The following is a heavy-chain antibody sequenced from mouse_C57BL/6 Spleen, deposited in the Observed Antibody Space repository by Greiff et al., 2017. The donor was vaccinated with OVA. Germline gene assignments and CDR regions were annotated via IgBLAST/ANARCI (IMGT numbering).Heavy chain of an antibody. V-gene: IGHV1-18*01. D-gene: IGHD2-1*01. Sequence: EVKLVESGPELVKPGASVKIPCKASGYTFTDYNMDWVKQSHGKSLEWIGDINPNNGGTIYNQKFKGKATLTVDKSSSTAYMELRSLTSEDTAVYYCARKKEIYYGNPYFDYWGQGTTLTVSS. CDR2: INPNNGGT. J-gene: IGHJ2*01. CDR3: ARKKEIYYGNPYFDY. CDR1: GYTFTDYN.